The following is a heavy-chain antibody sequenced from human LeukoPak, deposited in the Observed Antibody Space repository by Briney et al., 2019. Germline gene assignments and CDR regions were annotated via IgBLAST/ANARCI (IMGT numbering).Heavy chain of an antibody. V-gene: IGHV4-34*01. CDR3: ASDSSGYYDFDY. CDR1: GGSFSGYY. Sequence: SETLSLTCAVYGGSFSGYYWSWIRQPPGKGLEWIGEINHSGSTNYNPSLKSRVTISGDTSKKQFFLNLSSVTAADTAVYYCASDSSGYYDFDYWGQGTLVTVSS. J-gene: IGHJ4*02. CDR2: INHSGST. D-gene: IGHD3-22*01.